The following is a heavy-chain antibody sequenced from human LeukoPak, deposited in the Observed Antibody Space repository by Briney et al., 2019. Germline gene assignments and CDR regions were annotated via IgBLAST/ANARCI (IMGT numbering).Heavy chain of an antibody. D-gene: IGHD3-3*01. Sequence: PSETLSLTCAVYGGSFSGYYWSWIRQPPGKGLEWIGEINHSGSTNYNPSLKSRVTISVDTSKNQFSLKLSSVTAADTAVYYCARDRLRFLEWLPKANYRNWFDPWGQGTLVTVSS. CDR2: INHSGST. V-gene: IGHV4-34*01. CDR3: ARDRLRFLEWLPKANYRNWFDP. J-gene: IGHJ5*02. CDR1: GGSFSGYY.